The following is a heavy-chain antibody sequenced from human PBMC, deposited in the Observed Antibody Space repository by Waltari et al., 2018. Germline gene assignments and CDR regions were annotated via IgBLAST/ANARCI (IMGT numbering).Heavy chain of an antibody. CDR1: GYPFTGYC. CDR2: INPNSGGT. D-gene: IGHD1-26*01. Sequence: QVQLVQSGAEVKKPGASVQVSCKASGYPFTGYCMHWVRQAPGQGLEWMGRINPNSGGTNYAQKFQGRVTMTRDTSISTAYMELSRLRSDDTAVYYCARVGQWELRGEFDYWGQGTLVTVSS. J-gene: IGHJ4*02. V-gene: IGHV1-2*06. CDR3: ARVGQWELRGEFDY.